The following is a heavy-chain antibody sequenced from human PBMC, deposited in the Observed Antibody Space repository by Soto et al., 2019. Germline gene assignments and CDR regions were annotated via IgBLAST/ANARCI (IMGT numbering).Heavy chain of an antibody. CDR2: AYFSGGNT. J-gene: IGHJ4*02. V-gene: IGHV4-39*01. CDR1: GDSMRGYHFY. D-gene: IGHD6-25*01. CDR3: AYGSSSAWIDY. Sequence: SETLSLTCSVSGDSMRGYHFYWGWIRQAPGKGLEWIGSAYFSGGNTYYSPSLKSRVSISVDTSKNEFSLRLTSLTAADTAVYFCAYGSSSAWIDYWGQGTRVTVS.